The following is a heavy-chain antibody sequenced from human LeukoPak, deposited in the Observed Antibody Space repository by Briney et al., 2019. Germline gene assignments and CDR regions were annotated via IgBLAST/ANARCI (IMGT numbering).Heavy chain of an antibody. D-gene: IGHD4-23*01. V-gene: IGHV3-74*01. CDR1: GFTLSSYW. J-gene: IGHJ4*02. CDR3: ARGYGGNSPPFDY. CDR2: INSDGTGT. Sequence: GGSLRLSCAASGFTLSSYWMHWVRQAPGEGLVWVSRINSDGTGTTYADSVKGRFTISRDNAKNTLYLQMNSLRAEDTAVYYCARGYGGNSPPFDYWGQGTLVTVSS.